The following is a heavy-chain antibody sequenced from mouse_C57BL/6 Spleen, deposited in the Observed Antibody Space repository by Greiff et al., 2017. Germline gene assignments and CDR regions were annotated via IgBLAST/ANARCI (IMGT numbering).Heavy chain of an antibody. CDR3: ARGVSSYYAMDY. V-gene: IGHV1-54*01. CDR2: INPGSGGT. D-gene: IGHD1-1*01. J-gene: IGHJ4*01. Sequence: VQLQQSGAELVRPGTSVKVSCKASGYAFTNYLIEWVKQRPGQGLEWIGVINPGSGGTNYNEKFKGKATLTADKSSSTAYRQLSSLTSEDSAVYFCARGVSSYYAMDYWCQGTSGTVSS. CDR1: GYAFTNYL.